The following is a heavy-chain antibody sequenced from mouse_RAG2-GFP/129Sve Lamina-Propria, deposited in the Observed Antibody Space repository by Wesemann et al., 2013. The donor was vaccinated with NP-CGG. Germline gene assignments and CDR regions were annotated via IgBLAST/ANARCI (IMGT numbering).Heavy chain of an antibody. J-gene: IGHJ1*03. Sequence: GLEWIGNIDPSDSETHYNQKFKDKATLTVDKSSSTAYMQLSSLTSEDSAVYYCARLWYFDVWGTGTTVTVSS. V-gene: IGHV1-52*01. CDR3: ARLWYFDV. CDR2: IDPSDSET.